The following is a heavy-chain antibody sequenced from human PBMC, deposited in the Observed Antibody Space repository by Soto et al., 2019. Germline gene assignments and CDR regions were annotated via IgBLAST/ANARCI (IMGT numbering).Heavy chain of an antibody. J-gene: IGHJ4*02. CDR1: GGSISSGYYY. CDR2: IYYSAST. D-gene: IGHD6-13*01. V-gene: IGHV4-31*03. Sequence: QVQLQESGPGLVKPSQTLSLTCTVSGGSISSGYYYWSWIRQHPGKGLEWIGHIYYSASTYYNPSLKSRMTISIDTSKNQFSLNLTSVTAAYTAVYYCARRPAVGPVDYWGQGTLVTVSS. CDR3: ARRPAVGPVDY.